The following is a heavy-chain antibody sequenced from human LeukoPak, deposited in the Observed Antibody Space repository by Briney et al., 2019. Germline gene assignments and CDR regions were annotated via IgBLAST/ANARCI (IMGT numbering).Heavy chain of an antibody. CDR3: AGLFGFSSYYFDY. J-gene: IGHJ4*02. CDR2: IYYGGST. D-gene: IGHD3-10*01. V-gene: IGHV4-39*01. Sequence: SETLSLTCTVSGGSISSSSYYWGWIRQPPGKGLEWIGSIYYGGSTYYNPSLKSRVTISVDTSKNQFSLKLSSVTAADTAVYYCAGLFGFSSYYFDYWGQGTLVTVSS. CDR1: GGSISSSSYY.